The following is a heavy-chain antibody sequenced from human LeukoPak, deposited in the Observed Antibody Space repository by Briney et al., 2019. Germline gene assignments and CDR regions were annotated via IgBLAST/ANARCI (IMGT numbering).Heavy chain of an antibody. CDR2: ISGSGGST. V-gene: IGHV3-23*01. Sequence: PGGSLRLSCAASGFTFSSSAMSWVRQAPGKGLEWVSVISGSGGSTYYADSVKGRFTITRDNSKNTLYLQMNSLRAEDTAVYYCAKVEDSSSRTSKFDYWGQGTLVTVSS. CDR3: AKVEDSSSRTSKFDY. J-gene: IGHJ4*02. CDR1: GFTFSSSA. D-gene: IGHD6-13*01.